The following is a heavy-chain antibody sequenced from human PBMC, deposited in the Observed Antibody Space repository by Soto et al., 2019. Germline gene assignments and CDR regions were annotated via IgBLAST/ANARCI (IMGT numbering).Heavy chain of an antibody. V-gene: IGHV4-31*03. CDR3: GRALEGVDGGYRDFDL. CDR1: GGSISSGGYY. J-gene: IGHJ2*01. D-gene: IGHD2-15*01. Sequence: QVQLQESGPGLVKPSQTLSLTCTVSGGSISSGGYYWSWIRQHPGKGLEWIGYIYYSGNTYYNPSLKSRVTISVETSKNQFSLQLSSVTAAGAPVYYCGRALEGVDGGYRDFDLWGRGTLVTVSS. CDR2: IYYSGNT.